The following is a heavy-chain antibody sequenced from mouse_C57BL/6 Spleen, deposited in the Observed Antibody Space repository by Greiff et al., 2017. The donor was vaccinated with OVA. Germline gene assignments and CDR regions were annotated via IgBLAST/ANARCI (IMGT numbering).Heavy chain of an antibody. J-gene: IGHJ4*01. CDR1: GYAFSSYW. CDR2: IYPGDGDT. Sequence: VKLQQSGAELVKPGASVKISCKASGYAFSSYWMNWVKQRPGKGLEWIGQIYPGDGDTNYNGKFKGKATLSADKSSSTAYMQRSSRTSEDSAVYFCARGIYYGSSYYAMDYWGQGTSVTVSS. V-gene: IGHV1-80*01. D-gene: IGHD1-1*01. CDR3: ARGIYYGSSYYAMDY.